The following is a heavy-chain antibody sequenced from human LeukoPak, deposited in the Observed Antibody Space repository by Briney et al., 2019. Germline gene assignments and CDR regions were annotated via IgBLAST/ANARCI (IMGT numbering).Heavy chain of an antibody. D-gene: IGHD5-24*01. CDR1: GGSISSSSYY. V-gene: IGHV4-61*05. J-gene: IGHJ4*02. Sequence: MASETLSLTCTVSGGSISSSSYYWGWIRQPPGKGLEWIGYIYYSGSTNYNPSLKSRVTISVDTSKNQFSLKLSSVTAADTAVYYCARVEMAPGPFDYWGQGTLVTVSS. CDR3: ARVEMAPGPFDY. CDR2: IYYSGST.